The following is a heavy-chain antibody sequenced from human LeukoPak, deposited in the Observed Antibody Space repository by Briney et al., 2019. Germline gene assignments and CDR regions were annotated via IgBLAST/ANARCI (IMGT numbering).Heavy chain of an antibody. J-gene: IGHJ4*02. Sequence: PSETLSLTCTVSGGSISSGDYYWSWIRQPPGKGLEWIGYIYYSGSTYYNPSLKSRVTISVDTSKNQFSLKLSSVTAADTAVYYCARHPVVVPAPDYWGQGTLVTVSS. CDR2: IYYSGST. V-gene: IGHV4-30-4*08. CDR1: GGSISSGDYY. D-gene: IGHD2-2*01. CDR3: ARHPVVVPAPDY.